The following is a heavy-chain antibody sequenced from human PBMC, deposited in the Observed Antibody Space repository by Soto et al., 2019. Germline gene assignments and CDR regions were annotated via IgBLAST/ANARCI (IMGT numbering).Heavy chain of an antibody. D-gene: IGHD6-13*01. CDR1: GCAISSYY. CDR2: IYYSGST. CDR3: ATSAAAGFFY. Sequence: SDTLSLTFTVSGCAISSYYWSWIRQPPGKGLEWFGYIYYSGSTNYNPSLKSRVTISVDTSKNQFSLKLSSVTAADTAVYYCATSAAAGFFYWGQGTLVTVSS. V-gene: IGHV4-59*08. J-gene: IGHJ4*02.